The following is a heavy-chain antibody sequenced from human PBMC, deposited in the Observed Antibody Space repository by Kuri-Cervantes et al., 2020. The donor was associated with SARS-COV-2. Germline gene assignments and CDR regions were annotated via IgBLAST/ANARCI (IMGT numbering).Heavy chain of an antibody. Sequence: GGSLRLSCAASGFTVSSNYMSWVRQAPGKGLEWVSVIYSGGSTYYADSVKGRFTISRDNAKNSLYLQMNSLRDEDTAVYYCARDGSDDFWSGHELGMDVWGQGTTVTVSS. CDR1: GFTVSSNY. CDR2: IYSGGST. J-gene: IGHJ6*02. V-gene: IGHV3-53*01. CDR3: ARDGSDDFWSGHELGMDV. D-gene: IGHD3-3*01.